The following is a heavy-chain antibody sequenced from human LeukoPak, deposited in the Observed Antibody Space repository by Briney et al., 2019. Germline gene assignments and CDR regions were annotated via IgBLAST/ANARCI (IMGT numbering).Heavy chain of an antibody. CDR3: ARDWAGYDILTGYYVRWFDP. CDR1: GGPFSSYA. J-gene: IGHJ5*02. Sequence: SVKVSCKASGGPFSSYAISWVRQAPGQGLEWMRGLIPIFGTANYAQKFQGRVTITADESTSTAYMELSSLRSEDTAVYYCARDWAGYDILTGYYVRWFDPWGQGTLVTVSS. D-gene: IGHD3-9*01. V-gene: IGHV1-69*01. CDR2: LIPIFGTA.